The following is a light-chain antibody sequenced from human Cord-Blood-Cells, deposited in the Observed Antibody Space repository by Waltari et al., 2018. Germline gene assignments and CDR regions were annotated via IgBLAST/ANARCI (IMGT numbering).Light chain of an antibody. CDR3: QSYDSSNYWV. J-gene: IGLJ3*02. V-gene: IGLV6-57*02. CDR2: EDN. CDR1: SGSIASNY. Sequence: NFMLTQPHSVSESPGKTVTISCTGSSGSIASNYVPWHQQRPGSAPTTVIYEDNQRPSGVPDRFSGSIDSSSNSASLTISGLKTEDEADYYCQSYDSSNYWVFGGGTKLTVL.